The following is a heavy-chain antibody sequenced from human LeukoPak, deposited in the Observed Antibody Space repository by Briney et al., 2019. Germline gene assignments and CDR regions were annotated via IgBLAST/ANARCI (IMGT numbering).Heavy chain of an antibody. Sequence: QSGGSLRLSCAASGFTFSSYSMNWVRQAPGKGLEWVSYISSSSSTIYYADSVKGRFTISRDNAKNSLYLQMNSLRAEDTAVYYCAREPYYDSSGYCLDYWGQGTLVTVSS. CDR2: ISSSSSTI. CDR3: AREPYYDSSGYCLDY. J-gene: IGHJ4*02. CDR1: GFTFSSYS. V-gene: IGHV3-48*01. D-gene: IGHD3-22*01.